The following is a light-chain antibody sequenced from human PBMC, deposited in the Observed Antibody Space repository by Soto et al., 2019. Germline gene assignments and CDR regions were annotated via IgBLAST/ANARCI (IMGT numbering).Light chain of an antibody. V-gene: IGLV1-51*01. J-gene: IGLJ1*01. CDR3: GTWDSSLSAGRYV. CDR1: GSNIGNNY. CDR2: DNN. Sequence: QSVLTQPPSVSAAPGQKVTISCSGSGSNIGNNYVSWYQHLPGTAPKLLIYDNNKRPSGIPDRFSGSKSGTSATLGITGLQTGDEADYYCGTWDSSLSAGRYVFGTGTKLTVL.